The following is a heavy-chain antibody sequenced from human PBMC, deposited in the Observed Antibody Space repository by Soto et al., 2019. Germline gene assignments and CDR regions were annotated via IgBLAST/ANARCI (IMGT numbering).Heavy chain of an antibody. D-gene: IGHD1-20*01. CDR2: ISSSSSTI. Sequence: GGSLRLSCAASGFTFSSYSMNWVRQAPGKGLEWVSYISSSSSTIYYADSVKGRFTISRDNAKNSLYLQMNSLRAEDTAVYYCARNSYNWNDGLGPGYYYYYMDVWGKGTTVTVSS. V-gene: IGHV3-48*01. CDR3: ARNSYNWNDGLGPGYYYYYMDV. J-gene: IGHJ6*03. CDR1: GFTFSSYS.